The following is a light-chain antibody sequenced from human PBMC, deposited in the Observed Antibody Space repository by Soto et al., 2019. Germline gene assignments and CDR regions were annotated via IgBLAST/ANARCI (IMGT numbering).Light chain of an antibody. J-gene: IGKJ4*01. CDR3: QQYDNWPPLT. V-gene: IGKV3D-15*01. CDR1: QSVSTN. Sequence: EIVMTQSPATLSVSPGERATLACRASQSVSTNLAWYQQKPGQAPRLLFHDASTRATGLPARFSGSGSGTEFTLTISGLQSEDFAVYYCQQYDNWPPLTFGGGTKVEIK. CDR2: DAS.